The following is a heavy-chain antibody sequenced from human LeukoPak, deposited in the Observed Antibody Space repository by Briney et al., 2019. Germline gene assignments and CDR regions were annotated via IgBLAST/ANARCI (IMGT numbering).Heavy chain of an antibody. D-gene: IGHD2-2*01. CDR1: GYTLIDYY. CDR3: ARDPKSQLLLDY. J-gene: IGHJ4*02. V-gene: IGHV1-2*02. CDR2: INPYSGAI. Sequence: AAVKVSCKASGYTLIDYYIHWVRQAPGQGLEWMGWINPYSGAINYAQKFQGRVTLTRDTSISTAYMELSRLTSGDTAVYYCARDPKSQLLLDYWGQGTLVTVSS.